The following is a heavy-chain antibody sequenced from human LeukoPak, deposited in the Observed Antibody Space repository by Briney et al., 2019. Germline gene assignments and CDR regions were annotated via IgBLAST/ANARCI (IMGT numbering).Heavy chain of an antibody. J-gene: IGHJ4*02. CDR3: AREGGPGGDYGSIDS. CDR1: GGSITSGGYY. CDR2: IYYSGST. D-gene: IGHD4-17*01. Sequence: SETLSLTCTVSGGSITSGGYYWTWIRQRTGKGLEWIGYIYYSGSTYYNPSLKSRVTMSADTSKNQFSLKLTSVTAADTSVYYCAREGGPGGDYGSIDSWGQGTLVTVSS. V-gene: IGHV4-31*03.